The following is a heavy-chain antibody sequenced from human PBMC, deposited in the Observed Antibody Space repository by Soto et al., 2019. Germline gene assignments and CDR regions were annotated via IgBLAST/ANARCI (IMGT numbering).Heavy chain of an antibody. Sequence: QMQLQESGPGLVKPSQTLSLTCTVSGGAISSGGYYWSWIRQLPGKGLEWMGYIYRSGNAYYNPTLESRLTISMDTSKTKFSLTLSSVTAADTAVYYCARKNDLSRGSFYYSGLDVWGHGNTVTVSS. J-gene: IGHJ6*02. V-gene: IGHV4-31*03. CDR1: GGAISSGGYY. CDR3: ARKNDLSRGSFYYSGLDV. D-gene: IGHD3-3*01. CDR2: IYRSGNA.